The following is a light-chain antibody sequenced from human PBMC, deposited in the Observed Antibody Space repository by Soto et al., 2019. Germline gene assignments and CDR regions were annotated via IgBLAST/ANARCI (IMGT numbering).Light chain of an antibody. CDR1: SSDVGGSNY. CDR3: SSYTSSSLYV. Sequence: QSVLTQPASVSGSPGQSITISCTGTSSDVGGSNYVSWYQQLPGKAPKPMIYDVSDRPSGVSNRFSGSKSGNTASLTISGLQAEDEADYYCSSYTSSSLYVFGTGTKVTV. V-gene: IGLV2-14*01. J-gene: IGLJ1*01. CDR2: DVS.